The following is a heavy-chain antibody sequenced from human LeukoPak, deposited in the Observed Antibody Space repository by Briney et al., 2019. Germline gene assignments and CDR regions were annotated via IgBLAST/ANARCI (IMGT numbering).Heavy chain of an antibody. D-gene: IGHD3-10*01. CDR1: GGSISSYY. Sequence: SETLSLTCTVSGGSISSYYWGWIRQPPGKGLEWIGSIYYSGSTYYNPSPKSRVTISVDTSKNQFSLKLSSVTAADTAVYYCARHLRLNGSGSYYKGKFDYWGQGTLVTVSS. CDR2: IYYSGST. J-gene: IGHJ4*02. CDR3: ARHLRLNGSGSYYKGKFDY. V-gene: IGHV4-39*01.